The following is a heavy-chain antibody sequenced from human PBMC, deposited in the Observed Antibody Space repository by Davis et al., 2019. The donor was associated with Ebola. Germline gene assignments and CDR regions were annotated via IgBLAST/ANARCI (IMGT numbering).Heavy chain of an antibody. Sequence: PSETLSLTCTVSGVSTSRNFWSWIRQPPGKRLAWIGSIYYTGSAYYNTVTASRATKSVDTSKNQFSLKLASVTAADTAMYYCSERGSSVWGQGTLVTVSS. D-gene: IGHD3-10*01. V-gene: IGHV4-59*03. J-gene: IGHJ4*02. CDR1: GVSTSRNF. CDR3: SERGSSV. CDR2: IYYTGSA.